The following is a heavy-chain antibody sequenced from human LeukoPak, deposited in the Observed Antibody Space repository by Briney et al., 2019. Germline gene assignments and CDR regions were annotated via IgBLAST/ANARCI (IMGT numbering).Heavy chain of an antibody. CDR2: ISSSSSTI. J-gene: IGHJ3*01. CDR1: GFTFSSYS. CDR3: AKERVRCSSTSCYPDAFDF. Sequence: GGSLRLSYAASGFTFSSYSMNWVRQAPGKGLEWVSYISSSSSTIYYADSVKGRFTISRDNAKNSLYLQMNSLRAEDTAVYYCAKERVRCSSTSCYPDAFDFWGQGTMVTVSS. V-gene: IGHV3-48*04. D-gene: IGHD2-2*01.